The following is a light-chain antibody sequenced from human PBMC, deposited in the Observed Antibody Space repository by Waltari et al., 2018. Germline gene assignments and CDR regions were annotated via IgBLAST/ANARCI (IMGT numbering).Light chain of an antibody. V-gene: IGKV3-20*01. CDR3: QQPGRSPT. Sequence: EIVLTQSPATLPLPPGERATLPCRASQSVAWYQHKPGRDPRLCVFGASARATGIPDRYSGTGFGTDFTLTISSLEPEDFAIYYCQQPGRSPTFGQGTKVEIK. J-gene: IGKJ1*01. CDR1: QSV. CDR2: GAS.